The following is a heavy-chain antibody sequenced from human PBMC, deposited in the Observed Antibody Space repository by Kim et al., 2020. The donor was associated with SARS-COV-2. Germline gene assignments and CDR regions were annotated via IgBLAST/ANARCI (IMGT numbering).Heavy chain of an antibody. CDR1: GGSISSGGYY. V-gene: IGHV4-31*03. J-gene: IGHJ6*01. D-gene: IGHD6-13*01. CDR2: IYYSGST. CDR3: ARGYSSSWYAPPGMDV. Sequence: SETLSHTCTVSGGSISSGGYYWSWIRQHPGKGLEWIGYIYYSGSTYYNPSLMSRVTISVDTSKNHFSLKLSSVTAADTAVYYCARGYSSSWYAPPGMDV.